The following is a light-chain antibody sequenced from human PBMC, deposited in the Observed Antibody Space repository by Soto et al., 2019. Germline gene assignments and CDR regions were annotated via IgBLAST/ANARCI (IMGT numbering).Light chain of an antibody. CDR1: QSVSTTY. V-gene: IGKV3-20*01. CDR3: QEYGRSPTWT. Sequence: ESVLTQSPGTLSLSPGERATLSCRASQSVSTTYLDSFQQKPGQTPRLLIDGASSRATDIPDRFNGSGSGTDFTLTITRLDPEDFAVYYCQEYGRSPTWTFGQGTKVEIK. CDR2: GAS. J-gene: IGKJ1*01.